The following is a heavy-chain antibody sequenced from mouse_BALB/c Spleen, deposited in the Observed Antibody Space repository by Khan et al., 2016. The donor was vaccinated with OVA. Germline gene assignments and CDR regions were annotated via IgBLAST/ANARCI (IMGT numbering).Heavy chain of an antibody. V-gene: IGHV3-2*02. CDR1: GYSITSDYA. CDR3: VRGRSY. Sequence: EVQLQESGPGLVKPSQSLSLTCTVTGYSITSDYAWNWIRQFPGNRLEWMGYIDYSGSTSKKPSLKSRMSITRDPSTNQTFLQLNSVTTEDTATYYCVRGRSYWGQGTLVTVSA. J-gene: IGHJ3*01. CDR2: IDYSGST.